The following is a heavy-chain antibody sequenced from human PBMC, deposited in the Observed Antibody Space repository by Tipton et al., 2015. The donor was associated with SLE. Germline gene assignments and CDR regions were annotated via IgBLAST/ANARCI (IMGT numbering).Heavy chain of an antibody. V-gene: IGHV4-34*01. D-gene: IGHD7-27*01. J-gene: IGHJ4*02. Sequence: TLSLTCAVYGGSFSGYHWTWIRQPPGKGLEWIGEVYHSGRTDSNPSLKSRVTISVDTSKNQFSLNLTSVTAADTAVYYCARLVEGGWGYVDYWGQGTLVTVSS. CDR1: GGSFSGYH. CDR2: VYHSGRT. CDR3: ARLVEGGWGYVDY.